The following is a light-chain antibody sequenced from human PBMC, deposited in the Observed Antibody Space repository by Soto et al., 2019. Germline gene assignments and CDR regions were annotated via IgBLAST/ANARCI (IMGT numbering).Light chain of an antibody. V-gene: IGKV1-5*01. CDR1: QSITRW. J-gene: IGKJ4*01. Sequence: DIHMTQSPSTLSASVGDRVTITCRASQSITRWLAWYQQKPGEAPKLLIYDASSLESVVPSRFSGSEYGPEFTLTISSLQPDDFATYYCLQYKHYADRDFGGRT. CDR3: LQYKHYADRD. CDR2: DAS.